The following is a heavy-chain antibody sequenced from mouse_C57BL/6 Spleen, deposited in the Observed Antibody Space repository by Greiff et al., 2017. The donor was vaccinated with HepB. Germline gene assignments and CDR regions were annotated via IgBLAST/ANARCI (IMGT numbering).Heavy chain of an antibody. CDR1: GYTFTSYW. V-gene: IGHV1-55*01. D-gene: IGHD2-3*01. CDR3: ARGNDGYLAWFAY. J-gene: IGHJ3*01. CDR2: IYPGSGST. Sequence: QVQLQQPGAELVKPGASVKMSCKASGYTFTSYWITWVKQRPGQGLEWIGDIYPGSGSTNYNEKFKSKATLTVDTSSSTAYMQLSSLTSEDSAVYYGARGNDGYLAWFAYWGQGTLVTVSA.